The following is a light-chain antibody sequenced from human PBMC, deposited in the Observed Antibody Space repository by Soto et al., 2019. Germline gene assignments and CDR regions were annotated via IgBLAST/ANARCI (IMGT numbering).Light chain of an antibody. Sequence: DIQMTQSPSSVSASLGDRVTITCRASHDISSWLAWYQQHPGKAPKLLIYAASSLQSGDPSRFSGSGSGTDFTLTISSRQPEDFATYYCQQANSFPGLTFGGGTKVQIK. V-gene: IGKV1-12*01. J-gene: IGKJ4*01. CDR1: HDISSW. CDR2: AAS. CDR3: QQANSFPGLT.